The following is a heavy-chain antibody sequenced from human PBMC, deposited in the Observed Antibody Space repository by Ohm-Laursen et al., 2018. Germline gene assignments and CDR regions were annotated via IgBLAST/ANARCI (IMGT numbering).Heavy chain of an antibody. D-gene: IGHD3-3*01. Sequence: SLRLSCSASGFTLSHYWMHWVRQAPGKGLEWVAVISYDGSNKYYADSVKGRFTISRDNSKNTLYLQMNSLRAEDTAVYYCAKDFWSGYYTLYYYYGMDVWGQGTTVTVSS. V-gene: IGHV3-30*18. CDR2: ISYDGSNK. CDR1: GFTLSHYW. CDR3: AKDFWSGYYTLYYYYGMDV. J-gene: IGHJ6*02.